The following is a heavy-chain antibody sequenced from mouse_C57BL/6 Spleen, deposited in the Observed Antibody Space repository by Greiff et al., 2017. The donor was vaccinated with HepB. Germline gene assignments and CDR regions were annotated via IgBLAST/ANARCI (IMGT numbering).Heavy chain of an antibody. CDR3: ARDHDGYSRYYYAMDY. J-gene: IGHJ4*01. Sequence: EVKLMESGGGLVKPGGSLKLSCAASGFTFSSYAMSWVRQTPEKRLEWVATISDGGSYTYYPDNVKGRFTISRDNAKNNLYLQMSHLKSEDTAMYYCARDHDGYSRYYYAMDYWGQGTSVTVSS. D-gene: IGHD2-3*01. CDR1: GFTFSSYA. CDR2: ISDGGSYT. V-gene: IGHV5-4*01.